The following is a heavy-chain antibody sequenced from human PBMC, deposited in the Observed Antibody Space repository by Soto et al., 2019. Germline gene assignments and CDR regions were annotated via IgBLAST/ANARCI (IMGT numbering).Heavy chain of an antibody. Sequence: ESGGGLVKPGGSLRLSCAASGFTFSSYSMNWVRQAPGKGLEWVSSISSSSSYIYYADSVKGRFTISRDNAKNSLYLQMNSLRAEDTAVYYCARVGGQLVPGFDSWGQGTLVTVSS. V-gene: IGHV3-21*01. CDR2: ISSSSSYI. CDR3: ARVGGQLVPGFDS. J-gene: IGHJ4*02. D-gene: IGHD6-6*01. CDR1: GFTFSSYS.